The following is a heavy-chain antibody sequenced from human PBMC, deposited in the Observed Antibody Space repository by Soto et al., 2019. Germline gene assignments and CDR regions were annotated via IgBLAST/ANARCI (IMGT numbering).Heavy chain of an antibody. J-gene: IGHJ4*02. Sequence: GGSVNVSCKAYGYTFPGYAIHWVRQAPGQRHEWMGWINGGNGDTKYSQKFQSRVTITSDTSASTAYMELTSLGSEDTTVYHCARRYCSSTSCQYYFDFWGQGTLVTVSS. D-gene: IGHD2-2*01. CDR1: GYTFPGYA. CDR2: INGGNGDT. V-gene: IGHV1-3*01. CDR3: ARRYCSSTSCQYYFDF.